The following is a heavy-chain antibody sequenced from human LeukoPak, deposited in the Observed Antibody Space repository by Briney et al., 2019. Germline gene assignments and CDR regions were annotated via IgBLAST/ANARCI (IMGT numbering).Heavy chain of an antibody. J-gene: IGHJ4*02. CDR3: AKWMGRDS. CDR2: INQDGRKK. V-gene: IGHV3-7*02. CDR1: GFSFRTHW. Sequence: GGSLRLSCAASGFSFRTHWMSWVRQAPGKGLEWVANINQDGRKKFYVDSVEGRFTISRDDAKTSLFLQMNSLRVGDTAVYYCAKWMGRDSWGQGTLVTVPS. D-gene: IGHD6-19*01.